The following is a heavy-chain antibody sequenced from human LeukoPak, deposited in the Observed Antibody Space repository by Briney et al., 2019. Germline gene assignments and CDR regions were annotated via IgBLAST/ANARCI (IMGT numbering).Heavy chain of an antibody. V-gene: IGHV3-66*02. CDR3: VRDSSGGRYYFDY. CDR1: GFTVGSDY. D-gene: IGHD3-22*01. J-gene: IGHJ4*02. CDR2: IYSGGNT. Sequence: GSLRLSCAASGFTVGSDYMSWVRQAPGKGLEWVSIIYSGGNTYYADSVKGRFTISRDNSRNTLYLQMNSLRAEDTAVYYCVRDSSGGRYYFDYWGQGTLVTVSS.